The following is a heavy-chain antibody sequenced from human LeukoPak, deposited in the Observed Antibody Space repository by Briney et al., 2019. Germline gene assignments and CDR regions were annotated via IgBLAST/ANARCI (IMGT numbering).Heavy chain of an antibody. CDR2: INHSGYT. CDR1: GGSFSGYY. CDR3: ARRQGQGWSITARGWYFDY. J-gene: IGHJ4*02. D-gene: IGHD6-6*01. Sequence: SETLSLTCGVYGGSFSGYYYSWIRQPPGKGLEWIGEINHSGYTNYNPSLKSRVTMSVDTSKNQFSLKLSSVTAADAPVYYCARRQGQGWSITARGWYFDYWGQGTLVTVSS. V-gene: IGHV4-34*01.